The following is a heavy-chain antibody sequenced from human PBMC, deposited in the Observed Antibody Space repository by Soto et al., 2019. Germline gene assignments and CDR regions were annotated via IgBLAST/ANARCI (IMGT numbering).Heavy chain of an antibody. Sequence: GESLKISCKGSGYSFTSYWIGWVRQMPGKGLEWMGIIYPGDSDTRYSPSFQGQVTISADKSISTAYLQWSSLKASDTAMYYCARVGYCSGGSCRYYYYYYMDVWGKGTTVTVSS. CDR2: IYPGDSDT. CDR3: ARVGYCSGGSCRYYYYYYMDV. CDR1: GYSFTSYW. V-gene: IGHV5-51*01. D-gene: IGHD2-15*01. J-gene: IGHJ6*03.